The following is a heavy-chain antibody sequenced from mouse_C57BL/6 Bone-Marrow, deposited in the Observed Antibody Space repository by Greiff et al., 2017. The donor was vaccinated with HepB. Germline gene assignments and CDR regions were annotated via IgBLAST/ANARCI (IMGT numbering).Heavy chain of an antibody. CDR3: ARELFITTVVGYWYFDV. CDR1: GYTFTGYW. V-gene: IGHV1-9*01. CDR2: ILTGSGST. J-gene: IGHJ1*03. D-gene: IGHD1-1*01. Sequence: QVQLKESGAELMKPGASVKLSCKATGYTFTGYWIEWVKQRPGHGLEWIGEILTGSGSTNYNEKFKGKATFTADTSSNTAYMQHSSLTTEDSAIYYCARELFITTVVGYWYFDVWGTGTTITVSS.